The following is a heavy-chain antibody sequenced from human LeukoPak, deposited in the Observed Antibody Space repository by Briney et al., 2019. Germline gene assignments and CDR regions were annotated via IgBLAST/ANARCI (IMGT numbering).Heavy chain of an antibody. CDR1: GGSISSSNW. CDR2: IYHSGST. V-gene: IGHV4-4*02. J-gene: IGHJ4*02. Sequence: PSETLSLTCAVSGGSISSSNWWGGVPQPPGKGLDGIGEIYHSGSTNYNPSLKSRVTISVDTSKNQFSLKLSSVTAADTAVYYCARHFSGGGWRPYYFDYWGQGTLVTVSS. D-gene: IGHD3-16*01. CDR3: ARHFSGGGWRPYYFDY.